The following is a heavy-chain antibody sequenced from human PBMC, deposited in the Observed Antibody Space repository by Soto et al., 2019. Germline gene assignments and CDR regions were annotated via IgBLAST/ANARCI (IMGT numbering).Heavy chain of an antibody. D-gene: IGHD6-13*01. CDR1: GFTVSSNY. CDR2: IYSGGST. J-gene: IGHJ3*02. V-gene: IGHV3-53*01. CDR3: ARGLGGEAADDAFDI. Sequence: GGSLRLSCAASGFTVSSNYMSWVRQAPGKGLEWVSVIYSGGSTYYADSVKGRFTISRDNSKYTLYRQMNSLGAEDTAVYYCARGLGGEAADDAFDIWGQGTMVTVSS.